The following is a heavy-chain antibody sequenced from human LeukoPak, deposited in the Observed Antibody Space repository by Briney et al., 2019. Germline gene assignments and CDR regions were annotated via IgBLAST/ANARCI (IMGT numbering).Heavy chain of an antibody. J-gene: IGHJ6*04. Sequence: GGSLRLSCAASGFTFSSYWMSWVRQAPGKGLEWVANIKQDGSEKYYVDSVKGRFTISRDNAKNSLYLQMNSLRAEDTAVYYCAKMDEIITVAALDVWGKGTTVTVSS. V-gene: IGHV3-7*03. D-gene: IGHD6-19*01. CDR3: AKMDEIITVAALDV. CDR1: GFTFSSYW. CDR2: IKQDGSEK.